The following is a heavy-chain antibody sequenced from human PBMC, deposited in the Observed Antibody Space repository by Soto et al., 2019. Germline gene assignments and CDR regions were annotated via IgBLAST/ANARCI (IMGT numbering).Heavy chain of an antibody. CDR1: GFRFSSYG. CDR2: IWYDGSNK. D-gene: IGHD3-22*01. CDR3: ATEGKDDSVKGGFDN. J-gene: IGHJ4*02. Sequence: QVQLVESGGGVVQPGRSLRLSCAASGFRFSSYGMNWVRQSPGKGLEWVAVIWYDGSNKFYGNSVKGRFTISRDNSRNTLYLQMNNLRDEDTAVYYCATEGKDDSVKGGFDNWGQGTLVTVSS. V-gene: IGHV3-33*01.